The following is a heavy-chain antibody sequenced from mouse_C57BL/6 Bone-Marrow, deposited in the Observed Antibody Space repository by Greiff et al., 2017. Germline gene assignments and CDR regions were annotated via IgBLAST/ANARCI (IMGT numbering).Heavy chain of an antibody. D-gene: IGHD1-2*01. J-gene: IGHJ1*03. CDR1: GYTFTSYW. Sequence: QVQLQQPGTELVKPGASVKLSCKASGYTFTSYWMHWVKQRPGQGLEWIGNINPSNGGTNYNEKCKSKATLTVVASSSTAYMLLSSLTSEESAVYYCARRRGTGYVGLYWYFDVWGTGTTVTVSS. V-gene: IGHV1-53*01. CDR3: ARRRGTGYVGLYWYFDV. CDR2: INPSNGGT.